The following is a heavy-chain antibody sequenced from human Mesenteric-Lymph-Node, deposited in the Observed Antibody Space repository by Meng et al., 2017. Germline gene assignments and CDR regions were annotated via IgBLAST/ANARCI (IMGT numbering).Heavy chain of an antibody. V-gene: IGHV3-15*01. CDR2: IKSKTDGGTT. J-gene: IGHJ4*02. CDR3: KTGRGDY. CDR1: GFTLRNAW. Sequence: LRVESGGVLVKPGGSLSAALVAFGFTLRNAWMNWGRQAPGKGLEWVGQIKSKTDGGTTDYAAPAKGRFAISRDDSKNTVYLQMNSLKTEDTAVYYCKTGRGDYWGQGILVTVSS.